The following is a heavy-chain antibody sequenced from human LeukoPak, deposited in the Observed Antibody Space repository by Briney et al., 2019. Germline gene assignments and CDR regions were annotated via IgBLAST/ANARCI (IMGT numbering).Heavy chain of an antibody. V-gene: IGHV3-74*01. D-gene: IGHD1-26*01. Sequence: PGGSLRLSCAASGFTFSNYWMHWVRQAPRKGLVWVSRINSDESTTTYADSVKGRFTISRDNAKNTVYLQMTNLRAEDTAVYYCVRDRGSYFFYWGQGTPVTVSS. CDR1: GFTFSNYW. J-gene: IGHJ4*02. CDR3: VRDRGSYFFY. CDR2: INSDESTT.